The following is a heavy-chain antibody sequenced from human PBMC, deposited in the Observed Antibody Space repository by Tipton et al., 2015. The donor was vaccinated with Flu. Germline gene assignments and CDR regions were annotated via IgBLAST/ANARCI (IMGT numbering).Heavy chain of an antibody. CDR1: GGSIRSSTDY. D-gene: IGHD4-11*01. CDR2: IYYGGST. J-gene: IGHJ5*02. V-gene: IGHV4-39*02. CDR3: ARRDYSNYVSDPKNCFDP. Sequence: TLSLTCTVSGGSIRSSTDYWGWIRQPPGKGLEWIGTIYYGGSTYYNPSLTSRVTISLDTSKHHFSLRLSSVTAADTAVYYCARRDYSNYVSDPKNCFDPWGQGILVTVSS.